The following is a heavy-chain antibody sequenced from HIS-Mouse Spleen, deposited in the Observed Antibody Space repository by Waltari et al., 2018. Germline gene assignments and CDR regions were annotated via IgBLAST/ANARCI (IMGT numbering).Heavy chain of an antibody. V-gene: IGHV4-39*07. CDR3: AREIPYSSSWYDWYFDL. D-gene: IGHD6-13*01. CDR2: IYYSGST. CDR1: GGSIRSSSYY. J-gene: IGHJ2*01. Sequence: QLQLQESGPGLVKPSETLSPTCTVPGGSIRSSSYYSVWIRQPPGKALEWIGSIYYSGSTYYNPSLKSRVTISVDTSKNQFSLKLSSVTAADTAVYYCAREIPYSSSWYDWYFDLWGRGTLVTVSS.